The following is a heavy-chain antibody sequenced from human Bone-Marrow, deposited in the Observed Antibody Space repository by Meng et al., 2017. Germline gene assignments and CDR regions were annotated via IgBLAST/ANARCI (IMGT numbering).Heavy chain of an antibody. CDR3: ARERSGSYSLFSIYYYYGMDV. CDR2: INPNSGGT. V-gene: IGHV1-2*06. D-gene: IGHD1-26*01. CDR1: GYTFTGYY. Sequence: ASVKVSCKASGYTFTGYYMHWVRQAPGQGLEWMGRINPNSGGTNYAQKFQGRVTMTRDTSISTAYMELSRLRSDDTAVYYCARERSGSYSLFSIYYYYGMDVWGQGTTVTVSS. J-gene: IGHJ6*02.